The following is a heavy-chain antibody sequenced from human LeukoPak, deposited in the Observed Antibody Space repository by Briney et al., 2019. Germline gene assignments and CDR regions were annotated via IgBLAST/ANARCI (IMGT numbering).Heavy chain of an antibody. CDR3: AIARLQSNWFDP. Sequence: GASVTVSCKASGGTFSSYAISWVRQAPGQGLEWMGGIIPIFGTANYAQKFQGRVTITADESTSTAYMELSSLRSEDTAVYYCAIARLQSNWFDPWGQGTLVTVSS. CDR2: IIPIFGTA. J-gene: IGHJ5*02. D-gene: IGHD5-24*01. CDR1: GGTFSSYA. V-gene: IGHV1-69*13.